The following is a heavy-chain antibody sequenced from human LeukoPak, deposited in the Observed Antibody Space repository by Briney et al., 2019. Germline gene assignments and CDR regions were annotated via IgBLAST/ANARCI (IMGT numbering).Heavy chain of an antibody. CDR2: IYYSGST. D-gene: IGHD6-6*01. V-gene: IGHV4-39*01. Sequence: PSETLSLTCTVSGGSISSSSYYWGWIRQPPRKGLEWIGTIYYSGSTYYNPSLKSRVTISVDTSKKQFSLKLSSVTAADTAVNYCAGRSYSSSSEFDPWGQGTLVTVSS. J-gene: IGHJ5*02. CDR3: AGRSYSSSSEFDP. CDR1: GGSISSSSYY.